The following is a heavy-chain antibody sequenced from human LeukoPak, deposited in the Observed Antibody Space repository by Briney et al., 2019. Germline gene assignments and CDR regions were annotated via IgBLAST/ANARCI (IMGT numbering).Heavy chain of an antibody. CDR1: GLGFAGSA. Sequence: GGSLRLSCAASGLGFAGSAVHWVRQTSGRGLEWIGCVRSRDKNYATIYGASARGRFTISRDDSRNTASLQMNRLNTEDTAVYYCIRHIEYVAPDSCGERALVTVSS. CDR3: IRHIEYVAPDS. J-gene: IGHJ4*02. V-gene: IGHV3-73*01. D-gene: IGHD3-16*01. CDR2: VRSRDKNYAT.